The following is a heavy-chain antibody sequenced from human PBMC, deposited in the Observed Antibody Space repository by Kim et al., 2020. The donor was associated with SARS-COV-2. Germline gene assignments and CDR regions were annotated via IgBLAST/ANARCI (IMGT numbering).Heavy chain of an antibody. Sequence: SETLSLTCAVYGGSFSGYYWSWIRQPPGKGLEWIGEINHSGSTNYNPSLKSRVTISVDTSKNQFSLKLSSVTAADTAVYYCARGLKWSAYAFDIWGQGTMVTVSS. J-gene: IGHJ3*02. CDR1: GGSFSGYY. V-gene: IGHV4-34*01. CDR2: INHSGST. D-gene: IGHD2-15*01. CDR3: ARGLKWSAYAFDI.